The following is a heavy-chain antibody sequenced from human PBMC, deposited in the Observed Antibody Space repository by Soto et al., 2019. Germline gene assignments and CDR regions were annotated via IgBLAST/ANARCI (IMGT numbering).Heavy chain of an antibody. D-gene: IGHD1-1*01. CDR2: TSYDGNNE. CDR1: GFTFSNYA. CDR3: AKDKGVFNWATSYFDY. J-gene: IGHJ4*02. Sequence: GGALRLAGAASGFTFSNYAMHWVRQAPGKGLEWVALTSYDGNNEYYTDSVKGRFTISRDNSKNTLFLQMNSPRPEDTAVYYCAKDKGVFNWATSYFDYWGQGALVTVSS. V-gene: IGHV3-30*18.